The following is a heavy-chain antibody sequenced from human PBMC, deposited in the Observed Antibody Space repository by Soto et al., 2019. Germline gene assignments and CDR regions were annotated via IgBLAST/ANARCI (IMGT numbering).Heavy chain of an antibody. CDR1: GDSISSGGYY. D-gene: IGHD7-27*01. J-gene: IGHJ1*01. CDR2: IYDSGST. Sequence: QVQLQESGPGLVKPSQTLSLTCTVSGDSISSGGYYCSWIRQHPGRGLEWLGCIYDRWSIYDSGSTSYNPSLKSRVTISVDKSENQFSLKLSSVTAADTAVYFCARDNGWGKYYQYWGQGTLGTVSS. CDR3: ARDNGWGKYYQY. V-gene: IGHV4-31*03.